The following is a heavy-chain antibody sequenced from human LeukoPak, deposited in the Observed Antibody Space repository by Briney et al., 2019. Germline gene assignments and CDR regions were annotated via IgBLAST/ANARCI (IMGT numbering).Heavy chain of an antibody. CDR1: LGSLRRYY. J-gene: IGHJ6*03. CDR3: ATRGSGPYDFWSGYYPPYHYYYYMDV. V-gene: IGHV4-59*01. Sequence: PESPSLTPTLSLGSLRRYYWSCVSEPPREGLGWSGYIYFSGIVDYTPSLKCRAAISVDTSKIQFSLKLSSVTAADTAVYYCATRGSGPYDFWSGYYPPYHYYYYMDVWGKGTTVTVSS. CDR2: IYFSGIV. D-gene: IGHD3-3*01.